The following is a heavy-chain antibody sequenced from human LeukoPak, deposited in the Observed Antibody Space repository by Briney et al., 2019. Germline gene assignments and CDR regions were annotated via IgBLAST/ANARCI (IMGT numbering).Heavy chain of an antibody. D-gene: IGHD6-6*01. J-gene: IGHJ6*02. V-gene: IGHV3-48*01. CDR2: ISSSSSTT. CDR3: ARDGSIAARQPDV. Sequence: GGSLRLSCAASGFTFSSYSMNWVRQAPGKGLEWVSYISSSSSTTYYADSVKGRFTISRDNAKNSLYLQMNSLRAEDTAVYYCARDGSIAARQPDVWGQGTTVTVSS. CDR1: GFTFSSYS.